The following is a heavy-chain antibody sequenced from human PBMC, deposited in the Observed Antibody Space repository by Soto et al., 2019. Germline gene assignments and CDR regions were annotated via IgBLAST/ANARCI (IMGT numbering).Heavy chain of an antibody. Sequence: SGGSLRLSCVASGFTFSSYEMNWVRQAPGKGLEWVSYISSSGSTVYYIDSVKGRFTISRDNAKNSLYLQMNSLRAEDTAVYYCARESPGGSVDYWGQGTLVTVSS. CDR2: ISSSGSTV. CDR1: GFTFSSYE. CDR3: ARESPGGSVDY. V-gene: IGHV3-48*03. J-gene: IGHJ4*02. D-gene: IGHD3-10*01.